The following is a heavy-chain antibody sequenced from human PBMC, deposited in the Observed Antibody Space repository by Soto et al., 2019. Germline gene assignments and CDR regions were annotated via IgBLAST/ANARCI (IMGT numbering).Heavy chain of an antibody. D-gene: IGHD3-10*01. CDR2: IYYSGTT. J-gene: IGHJ4*02. Sequence: QLQLQESGPGLVKPSETLSLTCTVPGGSISSSRYYWGWIRQPPGKGLEWIGSIYYSGTTFYNPSLNSRLTISVDTSKNQFSLKLSSVTAADTAVYYGARRNYASGGSFDYWGQGTLVTVSS. CDR1: GGSISSSRYY. V-gene: IGHV4-39*01. CDR3: ARRNYASGGSFDY.